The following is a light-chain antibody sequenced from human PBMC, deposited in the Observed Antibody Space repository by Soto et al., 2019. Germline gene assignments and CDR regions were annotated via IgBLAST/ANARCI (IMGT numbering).Light chain of an antibody. CDR1: QGISNY. CDR2: AAS. J-gene: IGKJ2*01. Sequence: AIRMTQSPSSFSASTGDRVTITCRASQGISNYLAWYQQKPGKAPNLLIYAASTLQSGDPSRFSGSGSGTDFTLTISYLQSEDFATYFCQQYYSYPPIFGEGTKLEIK. V-gene: IGKV1-8*01. CDR3: QQYYSYPPI.